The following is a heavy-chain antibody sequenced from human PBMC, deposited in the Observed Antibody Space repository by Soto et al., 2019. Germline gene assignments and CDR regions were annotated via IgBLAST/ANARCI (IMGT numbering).Heavy chain of an antibody. CDR2: FDPEDGET. CDR3: ATEGAYYDILDGMDV. V-gene: IGHV1-24*01. Sequence: ASVKVSCKVSGYTLTELSMHWVRQAPGKGLEWMGGFDPEDGETIYAQKFQGRVTMTEDIFTDTAYMELSSLRSEDTAVYYCATEGAYYDILDGMDVWGQGTTVTVSS. CDR1: GYTLTELS. J-gene: IGHJ6*02. D-gene: IGHD3-9*01.